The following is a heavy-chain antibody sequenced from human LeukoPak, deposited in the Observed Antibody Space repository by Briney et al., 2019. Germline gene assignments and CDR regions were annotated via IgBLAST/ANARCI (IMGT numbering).Heavy chain of an antibody. CDR2: ISAYNGNT. CDR3: ARSPSYNWNDGGDY. Sequence: ASVKVSCKASGYTFTSYGSSWVRQAPGQGLEWMGWISAYNGNTNYAQKLQGRVTMTTDTSTSTAYMELRSLRSDDTAVYYCARSPSYNWNDGGDYWGQGTLVTVSS. V-gene: IGHV1-18*04. CDR1: GYTFTSYG. D-gene: IGHD1-1*01. J-gene: IGHJ4*02.